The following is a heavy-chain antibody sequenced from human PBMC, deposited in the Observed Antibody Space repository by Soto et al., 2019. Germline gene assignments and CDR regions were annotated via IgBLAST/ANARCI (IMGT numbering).Heavy chain of an antibody. Sequence: QVQLVESGGGVVQPGSSLRLSCAASGFTFSSYGMHWVRQAPGKGLEWVAVISYDGSNKYYADSVKGRFTISRDNSKNTLYLQMNSLRAEDTAVYYCAKGGMDVWGQGTTVTVSS. CDR1: GFTFSSYG. V-gene: IGHV3-30*18. CDR2: ISYDGSNK. J-gene: IGHJ6*02. CDR3: AKGGMDV.